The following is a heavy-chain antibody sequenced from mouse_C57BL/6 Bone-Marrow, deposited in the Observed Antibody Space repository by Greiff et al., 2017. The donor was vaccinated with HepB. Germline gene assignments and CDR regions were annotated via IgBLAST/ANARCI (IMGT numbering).Heavy chain of an antibody. D-gene: IGHD1-1*01. V-gene: IGHV1-63*01. J-gene: IGHJ2*01. Sequence: VQLQESGAELVRPGTSVKMSCKASGYTFTNYWIGWAKQRPGHGLEWIGDIYPGGGYTNYNEKFKGKATLTADKSSSTAYMQFSSLTSEDSAIYYCARGVLRSHWGQGTTLTVSS. CDR1: GYTFTNYW. CDR2: IYPGGGYT. CDR3: ARGVLRSH.